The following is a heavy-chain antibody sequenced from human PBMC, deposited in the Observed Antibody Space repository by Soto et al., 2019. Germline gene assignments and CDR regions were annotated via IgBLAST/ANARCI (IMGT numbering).Heavy chain of an antibody. Sequence: SVKVSCTASGGTFGSYAISWVRQAPGQGLEWMGGIIPIFGTANYAQKFQGRVTITADESTSTAYMELSSLRSEDTAVYYCARVDDAYCGGDCYPENWFDPWGQGTLVTVSS. CDR3: ARVDDAYCGGDCYPENWFDP. V-gene: IGHV1-69*13. J-gene: IGHJ5*02. CDR2: IIPIFGTA. CDR1: GGTFGSYA. D-gene: IGHD2-21*02.